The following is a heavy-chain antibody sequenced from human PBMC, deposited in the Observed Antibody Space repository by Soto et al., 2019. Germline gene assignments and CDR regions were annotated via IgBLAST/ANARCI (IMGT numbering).Heavy chain of an antibody. V-gene: IGHV4-34*01. CDR2: VNHSGEA. Sequence: SETLSLTCGVYGGSFRNYYWIWVRQPPGKGLEWIGEVNHSGEATYNPSPKSRVTISVDTSKNQFSLKLSSVTAADTAVYYCARHDTIFGVVIIGGWFDPWGQGTLVTVSS. J-gene: IGHJ5*02. D-gene: IGHD3-3*01. CDR3: ARHDTIFGVVIIGGWFDP. CDR1: GGSFRNYY.